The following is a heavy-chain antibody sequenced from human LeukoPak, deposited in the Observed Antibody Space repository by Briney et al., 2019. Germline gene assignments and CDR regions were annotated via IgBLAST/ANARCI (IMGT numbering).Heavy chain of an antibody. CDR2: IIPSIDIT. CDR1: GGTFSDYS. V-gene: IGHV1-69*02. Sequence: ASVKVSCKTSGGTFSDYSISWVRQAPGQGLEWMGRIIPSIDITTYSQKFQGRARIIADKSTNTAYMELSSLRKEDTAVYFCAKNLVGADWYFDLWGRGTLVTVS. CDR3: AKNLVGADWYFDL. D-gene: IGHD1-26*01. J-gene: IGHJ2*01.